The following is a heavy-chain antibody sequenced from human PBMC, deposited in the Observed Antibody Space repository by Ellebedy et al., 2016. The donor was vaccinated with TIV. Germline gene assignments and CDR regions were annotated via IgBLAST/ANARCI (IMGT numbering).Heavy chain of an antibody. Sequence: GESLKISXAASGFPFSSYWMHWVRQAPGKGLVWVSRISGDGSMTDYADSVEGRFTISRDNAKNMLYLQMNSLRAEDTAVYYCARVPSEARGYNWFSTWGQGTQVTASS. CDR3: ARVPSEARGYNWFST. CDR2: ISGDGSMT. J-gene: IGHJ5*02. V-gene: IGHV3-74*01. CDR1: GFPFSSYW.